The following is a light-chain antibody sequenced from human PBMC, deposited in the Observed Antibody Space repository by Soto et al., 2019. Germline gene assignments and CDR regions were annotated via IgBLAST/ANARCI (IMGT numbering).Light chain of an antibody. Sequence: DIQMTQSPSSLSASVGDRVTISFQARQDIRNYLDCYQQKPGKAPKLLIYDASNLETGVPSRFSGSGSGTDFTFTISSLQPEDIATYYCQQYDNLPLTFGGGTKVDIK. CDR3: QQYDNLPLT. CDR1: QDIRNY. J-gene: IGKJ4*01. V-gene: IGKV1-33*01. CDR2: DAS.